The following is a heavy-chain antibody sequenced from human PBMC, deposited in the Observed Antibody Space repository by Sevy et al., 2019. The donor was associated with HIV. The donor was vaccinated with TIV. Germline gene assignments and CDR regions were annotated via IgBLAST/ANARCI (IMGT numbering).Heavy chain of an antibody. D-gene: IGHD5-12*01. V-gene: IGHV3-23*01. Sequence: GGSLRLSCAASGFTFDSYAMNWVRQAPGKGLEWVSAISGSALTTYYAGSVKGRFTISRDNAKNSLYVQMNSLRGEDTAVYYCAREGGYTDQGMDVWGQGTTVTVSS. J-gene: IGHJ6*02. CDR3: AREGGYTDQGMDV. CDR1: GFTFDSYA. CDR2: ISGSALTT.